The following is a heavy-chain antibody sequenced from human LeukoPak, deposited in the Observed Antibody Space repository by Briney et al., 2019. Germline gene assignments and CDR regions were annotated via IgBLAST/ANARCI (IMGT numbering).Heavy chain of an antibody. Sequence: GGSLRLSCAASGFTFSDYYMSWIRQAPGKGLEWVSYISSSGSTIYYADSVKGRFPISRDNAKNSLYLQMDSLRAEDTAVYYCARDITVAGTVDYWGQGTLVTVSS. CDR1: GFTFSDYY. D-gene: IGHD6-19*01. J-gene: IGHJ4*02. V-gene: IGHV3-11*04. CDR2: ISSSGSTI. CDR3: ARDITVAGTVDY.